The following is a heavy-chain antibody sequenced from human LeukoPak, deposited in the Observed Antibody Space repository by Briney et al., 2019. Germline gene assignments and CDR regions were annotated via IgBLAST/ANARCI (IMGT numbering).Heavy chain of an antibody. V-gene: IGHV3-30*18. D-gene: IGHD6-13*01. J-gene: IGHJ4*02. CDR1: GFTFSSYG. Sequence: GGSLRLSCAASGFTFSSYGMHWVRQAPGKGLEWVAVISYDGSNKYYADSVKGRFTISRDNSKNTLYLQMNSLRAEDTAVYYCAKDRGSSSPVGYWGQGTLVSVSS. CDR3: AKDRGSSSPVGY. CDR2: ISYDGSNK.